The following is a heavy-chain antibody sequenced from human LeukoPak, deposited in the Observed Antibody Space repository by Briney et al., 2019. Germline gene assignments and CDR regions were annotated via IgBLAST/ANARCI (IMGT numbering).Heavy chain of an antibody. CDR2: INSDGSDT. Sequence: GGSLRLSCAASGSTFSSYWMHWVRRAPGKGLVWVSRINSDGSDTSYVDSGKGRFTISRDNAKNTLYLQMNSLRAEDTAVYYCTRGYDSSGYYLRAFDIWGQGTMVTVSS. CDR1: GSTFSSYW. D-gene: IGHD3-22*01. J-gene: IGHJ3*02. V-gene: IGHV3-74*01. CDR3: TRGYDSSGYYLRAFDI.